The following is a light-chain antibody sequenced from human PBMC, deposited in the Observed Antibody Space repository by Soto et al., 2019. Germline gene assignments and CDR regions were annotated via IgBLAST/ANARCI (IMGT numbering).Light chain of an antibody. J-gene: IGLJ2*01. CDR1: SSNIGSYT. V-gene: IGLV1-44*01. Sequence: QSVLMQIPSASANPGQRVTISCSGSSSNIGSYTVSWYQQLPGKAPKLLIYTNNQRPSGVPVRFSGSKSGTSASLAISGLQSEDEADYYCAAWDDSLNGRVVFGGGTKLTVL. CDR2: TNN. CDR3: AAWDDSLNGRVV.